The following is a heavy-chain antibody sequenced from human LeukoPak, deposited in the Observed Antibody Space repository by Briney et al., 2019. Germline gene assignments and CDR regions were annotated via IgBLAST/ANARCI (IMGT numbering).Heavy chain of an antibody. D-gene: IGHD3-16*02. CDR2: IIPIFGTA. Sequence: SVKVSCKASGDTFSSYAISWVRQAPGQGLEWMGGIIPIFGTANYAQKFQGRVTITADESTSTAYMELSSLRSEDTAVYYCATAQTYYDYVWGSYREYSPLVRVRNYYYMDVWGKGTTVTISS. J-gene: IGHJ6*03. CDR3: ATAQTYYDYVWGSYREYSPLVRVRNYYYMDV. V-gene: IGHV1-69*13. CDR1: GDTFSSYA.